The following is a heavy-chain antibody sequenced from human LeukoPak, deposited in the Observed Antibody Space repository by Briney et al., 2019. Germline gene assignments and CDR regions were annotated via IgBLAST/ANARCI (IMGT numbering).Heavy chain of an antibody. CDR3: ARCPYSGSYRDDAFDI. V-gene: IGHV3-21*01. J-gene: IGHJ3*02. CDR2: ISSSSSYI. Sequence: GGSLRLSCAASGFTFSSYSMNWVRQAPGKGLEWVSSISSSSSYIYYADSVKGRFTISRDNAKNSLYLQMNSLRAEDTAVYYCARCPYSGSYRDDAFDIWGQGTMVTVSS. CDR1: GFTFSSYS. D-gene: IGHD1-26*01.